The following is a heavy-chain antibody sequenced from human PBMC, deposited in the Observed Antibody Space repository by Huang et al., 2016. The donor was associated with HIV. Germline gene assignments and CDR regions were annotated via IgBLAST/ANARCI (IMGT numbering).Heavy chain of an antibody. Sequence: CAASGFTFSSYSMNWVRQAPGKGLVWVSYIGSSSSTINYADSVKGRFTISRDNANNSLYLPMNSLRPDDTAVYYCARFYHDGLLAREYYFDYWRQGTLVTVSS. D-gene: IGHD3-9*01. CDR3: ARFYHDGLLAREYYFDY. CDR1: GFTFSSYS. V-gene: IGHV3-48*01. CDR2: IGSSSSTI. J-gene: IGHJ4*02.